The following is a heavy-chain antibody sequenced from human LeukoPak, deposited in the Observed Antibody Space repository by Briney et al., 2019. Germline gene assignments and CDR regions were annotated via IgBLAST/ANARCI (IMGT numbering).Heavy chain of an antibody. Sequence: GASVKVSCKASGYTFTSYDINWVRQATGQGLEWMGWMNPNSGNTGYAQKFQGRVTMTRNTSISTAYMELSSLRSEDTAVYYCARAVADRGGAFDIWGQGTMVTVSS. D-gene: IGHD6-19*01. CDR3: ARAVADRGGAFDI. J-gene: IGHJ3*02. V-gene: IGHV1-8*01. CDR2: MNPNSGNT. CDR1: GYTFTSYD.